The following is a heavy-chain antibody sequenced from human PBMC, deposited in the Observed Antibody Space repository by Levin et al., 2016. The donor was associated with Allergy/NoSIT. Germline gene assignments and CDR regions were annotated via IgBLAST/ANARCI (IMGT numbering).Heavy chain of an antibody. CDR2: IYSGSST. J-gene: IGHJ3*02. V-gene: IGHV3-53*04. D-gene: IGHD6-19*01. Sequence: WIRQPPGKGLEWVSVIYSGSSTYCTDSVKGRFTISRHNSKNTLYLQMNSLRAEDTAVYYCARVGVGVLAVAGTYAFDIWGQGTMVTVSS. CDR3: ARVGVGVLAVAGTYAFDI.